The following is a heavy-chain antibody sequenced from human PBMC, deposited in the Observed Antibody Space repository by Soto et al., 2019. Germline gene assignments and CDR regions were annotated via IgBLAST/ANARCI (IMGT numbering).Heavy chain of an antibody. CDR3: AQVVDSNYFRNYYYYGMDV. CDR2: ISGSGGST. D-gene: IGHD4-4*01. J-gene: IGHJ6*02. V-gene: IGHV3-23*01. CDR1: GFTFSSYA. Sequence: EVQLLESGGGLVQPGGSLRLSCAASGFTFSSYAMSWVRQAPGKGLEWVSAISGSGGSTYYADSVKGRFTISRDNSKNTLYLQMNSLRAEDTAVYYCAQVVDSNYFRNYYYYGMDVWGQGTTVTVSS.